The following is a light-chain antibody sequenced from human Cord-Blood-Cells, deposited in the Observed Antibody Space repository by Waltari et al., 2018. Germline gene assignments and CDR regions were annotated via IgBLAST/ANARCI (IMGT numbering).Light chain of an antibody. CDR3: CSYAGSSTVV. J-gene: IGLJ2*01. Sequence: QSALTQPASVSGSPGQSITISCTGTSSDVGGYNLVSWYQQHPGKAPKLMIYEGSKRPSGVSNRFSGSKSGTTASLTTSGLQAEDEADYYCCSYAGSSTVVFGGGTKLTVL. CDR2: EGS. CDR1: SSDVGGYNL. V-gene: IGLV2-23*01.